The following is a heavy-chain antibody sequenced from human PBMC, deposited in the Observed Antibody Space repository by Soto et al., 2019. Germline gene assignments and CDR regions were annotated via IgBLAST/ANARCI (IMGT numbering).Heavy chain of an antibody. CDR2: IYYSGIT. CDR1: GGSISSSSYY. D-gene: IGHD3-22*01. Sequence: QLQLQESGPGLVKPSETLSLTCTVSGGSISSSSYYLGWIRQPPGKGLEWIGSIYYSGITYYNPSLECRVTISVDTSKNQFSLKLSSVTAADTAVYYCAKSYDSSGYYFGYWGQGTLVTVSS. CDR3: AKSYDSSGYYFGY. J-gene: IGHJ4*02. V-gene: IGHV4-39*01.